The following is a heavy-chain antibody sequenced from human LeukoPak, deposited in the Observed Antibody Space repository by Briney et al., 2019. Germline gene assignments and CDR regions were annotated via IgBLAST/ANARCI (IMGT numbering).Heavy chain of an antibody. Sequence: GESLKISCKGSGYSFTSYWIGWVRQMPGKGLEWMGIIYPGDSDTRYSPSFQGQVTISADKSISTAYLQWSSLKASDTAMYYCATQFPGNIAARPVYYYMDVWGKGTTVTVSS. CDR2: IYPGDSDT. D-gene: IGHD6-6*01. V-gene: IGHV5-51*01. CDR1: GYSFTSYW. J-gene: IGHJ6*03. CDR3: ATQFPGNIAARPVYYYMDV.